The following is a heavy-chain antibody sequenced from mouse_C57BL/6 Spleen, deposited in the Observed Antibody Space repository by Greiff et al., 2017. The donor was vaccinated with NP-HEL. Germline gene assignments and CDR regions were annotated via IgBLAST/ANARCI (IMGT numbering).Heavy chain of an antibody. V-gene: IGHV1-55*01. Sequence: QVQLQQPGAELVKPGASVKMSCKASGYTFTSYWITWVKQRPGQGLEWIGDIYPGSGSTNHNEKFKSKATLTVDTSSSTAYMQLSSLTSEDSAVYYCARIRPHYYGSSGGYFDVWGTGTTVTVSS. CDR1: GYTFTSYW. J-gene: IGHJ1*03. CDR3: ARIRPHYYGSSGGYFDV. CDR2: IYPGSGST. D-gene: IGHD1-1*01.